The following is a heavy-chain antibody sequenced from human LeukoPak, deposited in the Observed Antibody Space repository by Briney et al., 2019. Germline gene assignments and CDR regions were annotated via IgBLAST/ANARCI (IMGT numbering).Heavy chain of an antibody. D-gene: IGHD3-22*01. CDR2: IYYSGST. CDR1: GGSISSYY. J-gene: IGHJ4*02. CDR3: ASWYYDSSGYRFFDY. Sequence: PSETLSLTCTVSGGSISSYYWSWIRQPPRKGLEWIGYIYYSGSTNYNPSLKSRVTISVDTSKKQFSLNLSSVTAADTAVYYCASWYYDSSGYRFFDYWGQGTLVTVSS. V-gene: IGHV4-59*08.